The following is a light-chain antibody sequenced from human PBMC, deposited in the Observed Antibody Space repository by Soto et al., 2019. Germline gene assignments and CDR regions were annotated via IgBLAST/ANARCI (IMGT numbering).Light chain of an antibody. V-gene: IGKV3D-15*01. CDR3: QQYNNWPLT. J-gene: IGKJ3*01. CDR1: QSVSGN. Sequence: EIVMTQSPAILSVSPGERATLSCRASQSVSGNLAWYHQKPGQAPRLLIYAASTRATGIPARFSGSGSGTEFTLTISSLQSEDFAVYYCQQYNNWPLTFGPGTKVDIK. CDR2: AAS.